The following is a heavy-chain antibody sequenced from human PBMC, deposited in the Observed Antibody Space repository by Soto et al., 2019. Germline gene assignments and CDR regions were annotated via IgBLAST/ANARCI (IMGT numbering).Heavy chain of an antibody. CDR2: IYWDDDK. CDR3: ARTFCSGGGCYSEFDY. J-gene: IGHJ4*02. CDR1: GFSLSTSGVG. Sequence: QITLKESGPTLVKPTQTLTLTCTFSGFSLSTSGVGVGWIRQPPGKALEWLALIYWDDDKRYSPSLTSRLTITKDTSKNQVVLTMTNMDPVDTATYYCARTFCSGGGCYSEFDYWGQGTLVTVSS. V-gene: IGHV2-5*02. D-gene: IGHD2-15*01.